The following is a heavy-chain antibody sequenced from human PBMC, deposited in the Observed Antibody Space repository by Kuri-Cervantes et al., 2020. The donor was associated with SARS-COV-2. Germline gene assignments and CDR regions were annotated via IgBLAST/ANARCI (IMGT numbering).Heavy chain of an antibody. CDR2: INAGNGNT. V-gene: IGHV1-3*01. J-gene: IGHJ6*02. CDR1: GYTFSNYD. Sequence: ASVKVSCKASGYTFSNYDMHWVRQAPGQRLEWMGRINAGNGNTKYSRKFQGRVTINRDTSASTAYMELSSLRSEDTAVYYCARDSRVVVTSPLLEDYYYYGMDVWGQGTTVTVSS. D-gene: IGHD2-21*02. CDR3: ARDSRVVVTSPLLEDYYYYGMDV.